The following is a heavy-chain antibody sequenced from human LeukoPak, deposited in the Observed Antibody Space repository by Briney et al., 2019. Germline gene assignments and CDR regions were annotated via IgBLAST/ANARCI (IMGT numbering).Heavy chain of an antibody. Sequence: GGSLRLSCAASGFTFSSYSMNWVRQAPGKGLEWISSISSSSSYIYYADSVKGRFTIPRDNAKNSLYLQMNSLRVEDTAVYYCARVSYSSGGFDYWGQGTLVTVSS. D-gene: IGHD6-25*01. J-gene: IGHJ4*02. CDR2: ISSSSSYI. CDR3: ARVSYSSGGFDY. CDR1: GFTFSSYS. V-gene: IGHV3-21*01.